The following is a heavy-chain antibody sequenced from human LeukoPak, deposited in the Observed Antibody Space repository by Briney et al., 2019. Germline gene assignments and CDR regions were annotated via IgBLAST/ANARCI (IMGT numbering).Heavy chain of an antibody. V-gene: IGHV1-18*01. D-gene: IGHD5-12*01. CDR1: GYTFTSYG. CDR2: SSAYNGNT. J-gene: IGHJ4*02. CDR3: ARDDASGYGDY. Sequence: ASVKVSCKASGYTFTSYGISWVRQAPGQGLEGMGWSSAYNGNTNYAQKVQGRVTMTTNTSPSTAYMELRSLRSDDTAVYYCARDDASGYGDYWGQGTLVTVSS.